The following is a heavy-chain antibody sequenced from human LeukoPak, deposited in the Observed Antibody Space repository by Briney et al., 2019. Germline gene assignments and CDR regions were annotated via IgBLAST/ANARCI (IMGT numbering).Heavy chain of an antibody. D-gene: IGHD3-16*01. CDR2: AGWAGGTT. CDR1: GFNLDGYT. J-gene: IGHJ4*02. V-gene: IGHV3-43*01. CDR3: AKELDTTFFDY. Sequence: GGALRVSCATSGFNLDGYTIHWVRQAPGKGLEWVSLAGWAGGTTFCSDSVRGRFTISRDSGRKSVYLQMNRLSTDDTAFYFCAKELDTTFFDYWGQGALVTVSS.